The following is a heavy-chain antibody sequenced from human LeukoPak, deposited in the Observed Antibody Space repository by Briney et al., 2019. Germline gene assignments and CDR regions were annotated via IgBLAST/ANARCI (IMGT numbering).Heavy chain of an antibody. CDR3: QSRYLEWLLEY. CDR1: GGSINSNNYY. D-gene: IGHD3-3*01. CDR2: IYSSGSA. Sequence: SETLSLTCTVSGGSINSNNYYWGWIRQPPGKGLEWIGSIYSSGSAYYNPSLKSRVTISVETSKNQFYLRLSSGTAADTAVYYCQSRYLEWLLEYWGQGTLVTVSS. V-gene: IGHV4-39*01. J-gene: IGHJ4*02.